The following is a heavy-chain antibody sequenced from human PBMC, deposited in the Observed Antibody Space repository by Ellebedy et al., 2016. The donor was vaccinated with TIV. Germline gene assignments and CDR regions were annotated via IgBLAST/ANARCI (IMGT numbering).Heavy chain of an antibody. J-gene: IGHJ6*03. CDR2: IIPIFGTA. Sequence: SVKVSCXASGGTFSSYAISWVRQAPGQGLEWMGGIIPIFGTANYAQKFQGRVTITADESTSTAYMELSSLRSEDTAVYYCARGEYQLHRRYYYYYYMDVWGKGTTVTVSS. CDR3: ARGEYQLHRRYYYYYYMDV. CDR1: GGTFSSYA. D-gene: IGHD2-2*01. V-gene: IGHV1-69*13.